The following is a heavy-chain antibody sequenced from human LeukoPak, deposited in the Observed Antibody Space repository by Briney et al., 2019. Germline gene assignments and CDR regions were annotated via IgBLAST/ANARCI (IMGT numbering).Heavy chain of an antibody. CDR2: IKQDGSEK. Sequence: GGSLRLSCAASGSTFSSYWMSWVRQAPGKGLEWVANIKQDGSEKYYVDSVKGRFTISRDSAENSLYLQMNSLRAEDTAVYYCAKDSHWSFDYWGQGTLVTVSS. D-gene: IGHD2-8*02. J-gene: IGHJ4*02. CDR3: AKDSHWSFDY. V-gene: IGHV3-7*01. CDR1: GSTFSSYW.